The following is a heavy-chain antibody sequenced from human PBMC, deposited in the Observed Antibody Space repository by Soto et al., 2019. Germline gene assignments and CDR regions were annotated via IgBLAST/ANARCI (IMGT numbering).Heavy chain of an antibody. V-gene: IGHV2-5*02. CDR2: IYWDDTK. D-gene: IGHD3-22*01. CDR1: GFSLSSSGVG. J-gene: IGHJ1*01. CDR3: AHTRVTMIVGAGYFQH. Sequence: QITLKESGPTLVTPTETLTLTCTFSGFSLSSSGVGVGWIRQPPGQALEWVALIYWDDTKRYSPSLKSGLTITKDTSRSQVVLTMTNMDPVCTATYYCAHTRVTMIVGAGYFQHWGQGTLVTVSS.